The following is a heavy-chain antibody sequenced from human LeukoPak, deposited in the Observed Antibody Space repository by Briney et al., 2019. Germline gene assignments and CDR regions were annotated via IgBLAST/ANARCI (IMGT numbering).Heavy chain of an antibody. CDR3: ARSRNYYYYYMDV. Sequence: AARVSSMDSGDTFTSYGISCGREAPGERGEWGGGIIPIFGTGNYAQKFQGRVTITAGESTSTAYMELSRLRSEDTAVYYCARSRNYYYYYMDVVGKGTTVTVSS. CDR2: IIPIFGTG. J-gene: IGHJ6*03. CDR1: GDTFTSYG. V-gene: IGHV1-69*13.